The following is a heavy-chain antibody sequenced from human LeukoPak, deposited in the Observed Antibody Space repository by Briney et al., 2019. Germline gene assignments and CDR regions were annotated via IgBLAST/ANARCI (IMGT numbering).Heavy chain of an antibody. CDR3: ARSYYYDSSGYYDY. CDR1: GGSFSGYY. D-gene: IGHD3-22*01. CDR2: INHSGST. Sequence: SETLSLTCAVYGGSFSGYYWSWIRQPPGKGLEWIGEINHSGSTNYNPSLKSRVTISVDTSKNQFSLKLSSVTAADTAVYYCARSYYYDSSGYYDYWGRGTRVTVSP. V-gene: IGHV4-34*01. J-gene: IGHJ4*02.